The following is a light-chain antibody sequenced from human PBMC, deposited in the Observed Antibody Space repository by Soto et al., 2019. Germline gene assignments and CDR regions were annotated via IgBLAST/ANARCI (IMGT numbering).Light chain of an antibody. CDR1: SSNIGSNT. Sequence: QSVLTQPPSASETPGQRVTISCSGSSSNIGSNTVNWYQQLPGTAPKLLIYSNNQRPSGVPDRFSGSKSGTSASLAISGLQSEDEADYYCAAWDDSLNGGVFGTGTKLTVL. J-gene: IGLJ1*01. V-gene: IGLV1-44*01. CDR3: AAWDDSLNGGV. CDR2: SNN.